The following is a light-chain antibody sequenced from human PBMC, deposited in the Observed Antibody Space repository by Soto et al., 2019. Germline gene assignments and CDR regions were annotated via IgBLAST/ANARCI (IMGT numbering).Light chain of an antibody. CDR3: QRENSYS. CDR2: DAS. V-gene: IGKV3-11*01. Sequence: EIVLTRSPATLCLSPGERATLSCRASQSVSSYLAWYQQKPGQAPRLLIYDASNRATGIPARFSGSGSGTEFTLTLRSLQPDDVASYDCQRENSYSLGQGTKVDIK. J-gene: IGKJ1*01. CDR1: QSVSSY.